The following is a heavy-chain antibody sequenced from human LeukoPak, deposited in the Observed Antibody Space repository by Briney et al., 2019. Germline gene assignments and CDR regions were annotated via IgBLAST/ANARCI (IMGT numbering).Heavy chain of an antibody. D-gene: IGHD2-21*02. J-gene: IGHJ4*02. CDR1: GGSVSSYY. CDR2: ISHNGDT. Sequence: PSETLSLTCAASGGSVSSYYWSWIRQPPGKGLEWIAYISHNGDTNYNPSLKSRVTISLDTSKNQFSLKLSSVTAADTAVFYCARLHCIGDCHFYYFDSWGQGTLATVSS. CDR3: ARLHCIGDCHFYYFDS. V-gene: IGHV4-59*02.